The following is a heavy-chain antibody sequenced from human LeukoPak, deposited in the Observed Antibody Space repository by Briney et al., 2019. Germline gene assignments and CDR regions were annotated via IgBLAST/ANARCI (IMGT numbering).Heavy chain of an antibody. CDR1: GFTFGSYA. D-gene: IGHD1-26*01. CDR3: ARSGSYYVVFDY. CDR2: ISYDGSNK. J-gene: IGHJ4*02. V-gene: IGHV3-30*04. Sequence: GGSLRLSCAASGFTFGSYAMHWVRQAPGKGLEWVAVISYDGSNKYYADSVKGRFTISRDNSKDTLYLQMNSLRAEDTAVYYCARSGSYYVVFDYWGQGTLVTVSS.